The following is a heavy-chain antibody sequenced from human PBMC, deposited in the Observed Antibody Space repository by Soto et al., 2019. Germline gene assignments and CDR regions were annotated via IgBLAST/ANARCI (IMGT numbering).Heavy chain of an antibody. J-gene: IGHJ6*02. Sequence: QVQLVESGGGVVQPGRSLRLSCAASGFTFSSYGMHWVRQAPGKGLEWVAVIWYDGSDKYYADSVKGRFTISRDNSKKTLYLIMNSMRAEETAVYYCASDSMGYYGSGSGYYGMDVWGQGTTVTVSS. D-gene: IGHD3-10*01. CDR3: ASDSMGYYGSGSGYYGMDV. CDR1: GFTFSSYG. CDR2: IWYDGSDK. V-gene: IGHV3-33*01.